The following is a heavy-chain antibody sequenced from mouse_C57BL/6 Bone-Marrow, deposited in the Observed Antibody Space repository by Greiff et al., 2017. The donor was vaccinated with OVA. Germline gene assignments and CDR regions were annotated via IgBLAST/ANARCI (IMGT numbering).Heavy chain of an antibody. CDR3: ARWEIYDYDGYYFDY. J-gene: IGHJ2*01. Sequence: QVQLQQPGAELVKPGASVKMSCKASGYTFTSYWITWVKQRPGQGLEWIGDIYPGSGSTNYNEKFKSKATLTVDTSSSTAYMQLSSLTSEDSAVYYCARWEIYDYDGYYFDYWGQGTTLTVSS. CDR1: GYTFTSYW. CDR2: IYPGSGST. V-gene: IGHV1-55*01. D-gene: IGHD2-4*01.